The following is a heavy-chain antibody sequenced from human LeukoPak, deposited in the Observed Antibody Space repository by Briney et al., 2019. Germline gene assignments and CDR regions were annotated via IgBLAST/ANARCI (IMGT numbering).Heavy chain of an antibody. CDR2: LWYDGSNK. Sequence: PGRSLRLSCAESGFTFSRYGMHWVRQAPGKGLEWVAVLWYDGSNKDYADSVKGRFTISRDNAKNTLYLQMNSLRAEDTAVYYCARGYYYESSGRTPMDYWGQGTLVTVSS. D-gene: IGHD3-22*01. CDR3: ARGYYYESSGRTPMDY. J-gene: IGHJ4*02. CDR1: GFTFSRYG. V-gene: IGHV3-33*01.